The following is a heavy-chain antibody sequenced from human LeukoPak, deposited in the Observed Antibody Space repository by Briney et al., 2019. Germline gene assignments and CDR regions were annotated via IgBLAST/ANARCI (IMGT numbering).Heavy chain of an antibody. CDR3: AKDSNFWSGYPNDAFDV. CDR1: GFTFGNTA. J-gene: IGHJ3*01. D-gene: IGHD3-3*01. Sequence: GGSLRLSCAASGFTFGNTAMSWVRQAPGKGLECVSTISLSGDTEYYADSVKGRFTISRDNSKDMLYLHMDSLRAEDTALYYCAKDSNFWSGYPNDAFDVWGRGPWSSSLQ. CDR2: ISLSGDTE. V-gene: IGHV3-23*01.